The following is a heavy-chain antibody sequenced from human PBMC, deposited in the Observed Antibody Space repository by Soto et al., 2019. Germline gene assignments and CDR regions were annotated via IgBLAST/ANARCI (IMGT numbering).Heavy chain of an antibody. J-gene: IGHJ4*02. CDR1: GYTFTNYD. D-gene: IGHD5-18*01. V-gene: IGHV1-3*01. CDR2: INPGTGDT. Sequence: ASVKVSCKASGYTFTNYDLHWVRLAPGQRLEWMAWINPGTGDTKYSQNFQGRVTITRDTSATTVYMQLDSLTSEDTAVYYCARDSGGRNGIQLSFDSWGQGTQVTVSS. CDR3: ARDSGGRNGIQLSFDS.